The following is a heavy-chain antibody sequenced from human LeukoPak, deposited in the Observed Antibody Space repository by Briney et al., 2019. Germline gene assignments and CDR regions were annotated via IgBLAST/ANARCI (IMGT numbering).Heavy chain of an antibody. V-gene: IGHV1-2*02. CDR3: ARLDYGCHPLRY. D-gene: IGHD4-17*01. CDR1: GYTFTGYY. CDR2: INPNSGGT. Sequence: ASVKVSCKASGYTFTGYYMHWVRQAPGQELEWMGWINPNSGGTNYAQKFQGRFTMTRDTSISTAYMELSRLRSDDTAVYYCARLDYGCHPLRYWGQGTLVTVSS. J-gene: IGHJ4*02.